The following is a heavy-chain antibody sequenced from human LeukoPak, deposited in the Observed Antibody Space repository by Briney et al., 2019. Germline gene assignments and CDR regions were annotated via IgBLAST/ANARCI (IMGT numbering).Heavy chain of an antibody. CDR1: GFTFSSYS. Sequence: GGSLRLSCAVSGFTFSSYSMNWVRQAPGKGLEWVSSISSSSSYIYYADSVKGRFTISRDNAKNSLYLQMNSLRAEDTAVYYCARAEYYYDSSRPPLDYWGQGTLVTVSS. D-gene: IGHD3-22*01. J-gene: IGHJ4*02. CDR3: ARAEYYYDSSRPPLDY. CDR2: ISSSSSYI. V-gene: IGHV3-21*01.